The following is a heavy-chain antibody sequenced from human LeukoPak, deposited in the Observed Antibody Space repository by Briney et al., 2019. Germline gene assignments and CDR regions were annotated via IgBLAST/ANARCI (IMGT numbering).Heavy chain of an antibody. CDR1: GGSFSGYY. V-gene: IGHV4-34*01. CDR3: ARDIVATGDY. J-gene: IGHJ4*02. Sequence: PSETLPLTCAVSGGSFSGYYWSWIRQPPGKGLEWIGEINHSGSTNHNPSLTSRVTISVDMSKNQFSLKLSSVTAADTAVYYCARDIVATGDYWGQGTLVTVSS. CDR2: INHSGST. D-gene: IGHD5-12*01.